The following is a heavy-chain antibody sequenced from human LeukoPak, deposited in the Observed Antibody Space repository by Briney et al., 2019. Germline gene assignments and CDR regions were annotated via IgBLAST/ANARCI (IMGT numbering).Heavy chain of an antibody. V-gene: IGHV3-69-1*01. CDR1: GFSVSDYY. J-gene: IGHJ5*02. Sequence: GSLRLSCAASGFSVSDYYMNWIRQSPGKALEWVSGITKKTAIEYADSVKGRFTISRDNANNLLFLQMDSPSPEDTGLCYCSRGTYYSGSGPGNWFDPWGHGTMVTVSS. D-gene: IGHD3-10*01. CDR3: SRGTYYSGSGPGNWFDP. CDR2: ITKKTAI.